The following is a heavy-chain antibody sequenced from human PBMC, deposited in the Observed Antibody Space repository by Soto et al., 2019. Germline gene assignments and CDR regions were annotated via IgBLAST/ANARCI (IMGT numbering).Heavy chain of an antibody. CDR2: ISAYNGNT. J-gene: IGHJ4*02. V-gene: IGHV1-18*01. CDR1: GYSFTSFG. D-gene: IGHD4-17*01. CDR3: GRDYGDYSYFFDY. Sequence: GASVKVSCKASGYSFTSFGISWVRQAPGQGLEWMGWISAYNGNTNYAQKFQGRVTMTTDTSTSTAYMELRSLRSDDTAIYYCGRDYGDYSYFFDYWGQGTLVTVSS.